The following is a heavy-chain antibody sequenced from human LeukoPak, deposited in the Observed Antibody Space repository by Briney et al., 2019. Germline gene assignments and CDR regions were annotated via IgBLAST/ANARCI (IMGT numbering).Heavy chain of an antibody. CDR2: IDHSGST. D-gene: IGHD2-21*02. CDR3: ARGPPYIVVVTAIGFFDH. Sequence: SETLSLTCAVYGGSFSGYYWSWIRQPPGKGLERIGEIDHSGSTNYNPSLKSRVTISVDTPKNQFSLKLTSVTAADTAVYYCARGPPYIVVVTAIGFFDHWGQGTLVTVSS. J-gene: IGHJ4*02. V-gene: IGHV4-34*01. CDR1: GGSFSGYY.